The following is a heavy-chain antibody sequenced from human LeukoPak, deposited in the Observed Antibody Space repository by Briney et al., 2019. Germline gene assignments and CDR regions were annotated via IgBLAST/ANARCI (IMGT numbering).Heavy chain of an antibody. Sequence: GGSLRLSCAASGFIFSTYEMNWVRQAPGKGLEWVSYISYNGRSIYYADSVKGRFTISRDNAKNSLYLQMNSLRAEDTAVYYCARDGRWINYYDGSSPVWGQGTLVTVSS. CDR3: ARDGRWINYYDGSSPV. D-gene: IGHD3-22*01. CDR2: ISYNGRSI. J-gene: IGHJ4*02. CDR1: GFIFSTYE. V-gene: IGHV3-48*03.